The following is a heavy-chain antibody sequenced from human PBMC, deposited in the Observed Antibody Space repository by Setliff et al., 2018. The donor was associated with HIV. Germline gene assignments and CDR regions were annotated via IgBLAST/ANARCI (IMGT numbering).Heavy chain of an antibody. Sequence: GGSLRLSCAASGFTFDDYTMHWVRQAPGKGLEWVSLINWDGGSIFYADSVKGRFTISRDNSKNSLYLQMNSLRAEDTALYYCAYYYAFDYWGQGTLVTVSS. CDR1: GFTFDDYT. J-gene: IGHJ4*02. CDR2: INWDGGSI. CDR3: AYYYAFDY. V-gene: IGHV3-43D*04. D-gene: IGHD3-22*01.